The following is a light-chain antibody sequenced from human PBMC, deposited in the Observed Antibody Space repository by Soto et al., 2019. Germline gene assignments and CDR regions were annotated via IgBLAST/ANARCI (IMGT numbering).Light chain of an antibody. V-gene: IGKV1-39*01. Sequence: IQMTQSPSSLSASVGDRVTITCRASQDISSLLHWYQHKPGKAPRLLIYAASNLQRVVPSRFSGRGSGTDFTLTINSLEPEDFASYYCHQSLSSPYSFGPGTKVDIK. CDR3: HQSLSSPYS. CDR2: AAS. J-gene: IGKJ2*03. CDR1: QDISSL.